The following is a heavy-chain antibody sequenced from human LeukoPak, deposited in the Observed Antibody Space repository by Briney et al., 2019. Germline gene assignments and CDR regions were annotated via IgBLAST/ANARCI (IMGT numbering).Heavy chain of an antibody. CDR3: AKRTGDRPYDLIDGDFDI. CDR1: GFTVSSNY. Sequence: QTGGSLRLSCAASGFTVSSNYMSWVRQAPGKGLEWVSVIYSGGSTYYADSVKGRFTISRDNSKNTLYLQMNSLRAEDTAVYYCAKRTGDRPYDLIDGDFDIWGQGTMVTVSS. D-gene: IGHD3-22*01. V-gene: IGHV3-66*01. CDR2: IYSGGST. J-gene: IGHJ3*02.